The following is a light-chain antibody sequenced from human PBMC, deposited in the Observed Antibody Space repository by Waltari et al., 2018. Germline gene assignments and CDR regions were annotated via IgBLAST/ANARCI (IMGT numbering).Light chain of an antibody. CDR2: GAS. J-gene: IGKJ2*01. V-gene: IGKV3-20*01. CDR3: QQYGSSIMYT. CDR1: QSLTKRY. Sequence: VLTQSPGTLSLSPGASAPLSCRASQSLTKRYLAWYQQKPGQAPRLVIYGASSRAAGIPDRFSGSGSGTDFTLTISRLEPEDFAVYYCQQYGSSIMYTFGQGTKLEIK.